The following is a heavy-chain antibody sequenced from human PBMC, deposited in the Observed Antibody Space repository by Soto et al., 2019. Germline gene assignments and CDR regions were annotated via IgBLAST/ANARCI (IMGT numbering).Heavy chain of an antibody. Sequence: EVQLVESGGGLVQPGGSLRLSCTASGFTFSRYWMHWVRQAPGKGLVWVSRINSDGSSTNYADSVKGRFTISRDNAKNTLYLQMNSLRAEDTAVFYCARDQGYCSGGSCYVAGYWGQGTLVTVSS. CDR1: GFTFSRYW. CDR3: ARDQGYCSGGSCYVAGY. V-gene: IGHV3-74*01. D-gene: IGHD2-15*01. J-gene: IGHJ4*02. CDR2: INSDGSST.